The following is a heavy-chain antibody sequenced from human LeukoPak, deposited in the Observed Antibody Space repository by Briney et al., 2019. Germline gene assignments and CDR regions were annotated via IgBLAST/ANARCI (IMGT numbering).Heavy chain of an antibody. CDR2: IYYSGST. V-gene: IGHV4-59*01. CDR1: GGSISSYY. CDR3: ARERPGYDILTGSVRWFDP. D-gene: IGHD3-9*01. J-gene: IGHJ5*02. Sequence: SETLSLTCTVSGGSISSYYWSWIRQPPGKGLEWVGYIYYSGSTNYNASLKSRVTISVNTSKNQCSLKLSSVTAVDTAVYYCARERPGYDILTGSVRWFDPWGQGTLVTVSS.